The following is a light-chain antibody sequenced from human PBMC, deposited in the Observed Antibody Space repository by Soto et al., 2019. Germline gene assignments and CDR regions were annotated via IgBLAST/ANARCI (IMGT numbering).Light chain of an antibody. J-gene: IGLJ1*01. CDR2: HVS. Sequence: QSVLTQPASVSGSPGQSITISCTGTSSDVGGYNYVSWYQQYPGKAPKLMIYHVSNRPSGVSNRFSGSKSGNSASLTISGHQPEDEADYYCSSYTSTSTYVFGTGTKVTVL. CDR3: SSYTSTSTYV. CDR1: SSDVGGYNY. V-gene: IGLV2-14*01.